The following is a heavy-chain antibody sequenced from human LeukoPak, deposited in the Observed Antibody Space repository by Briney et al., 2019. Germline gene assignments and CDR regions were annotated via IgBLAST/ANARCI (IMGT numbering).Heavy chain of an antibody. CDR2: FDPEDGET. V-gene: IGHV1-24*01. J-gene: IGHJ5*02. Sequence: ASVKVSCKVSGYTLTELSLHWVRQAPGKGLEWMGGFDPEDGETIYAQKFQGRVTMTEDTSTDTAYMELSSLRSEDTAVYYCATGLGIAVAGNLWGQGTLVTVSS. CDR1: GYTLTELS. CDR3: ATGLGIAVAGNL. D-gene: IGHD6-19*01.